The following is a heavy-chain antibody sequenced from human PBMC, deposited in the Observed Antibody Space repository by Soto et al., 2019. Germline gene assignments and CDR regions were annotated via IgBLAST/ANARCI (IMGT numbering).Heavy chain of an antibody. J-gene: IGHJ5*02. Sequence: GGSLRLSCAASGFTFSSYWMHWVRQAPGKGLVWVSRINSDGSSTSYADSVKGRFTISRDNAKNTLYLQMNSLRAEDTAVYYCAREGVARGLRQLFDPWGQGTLVTVSS. CDR1: GFTFSSYW. CDR2: INSDGSST. V-gene: IGHV3-74*01. D-gene: IGHD3-10*01. CDR3: AREGVARGLRQLFDP.